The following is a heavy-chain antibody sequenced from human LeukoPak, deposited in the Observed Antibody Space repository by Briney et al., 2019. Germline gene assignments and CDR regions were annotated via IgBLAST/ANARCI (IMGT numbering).Heavy chain of an antibody. D-gene: IGHD1-1*01. CDR3: AGYHSSNWMFDP. Sequence: SETLSLTCTVSGGSINSYYWSWIRQPPGKGLEWIGYIFYSGRTNYNPSLKSRVTILVDTSKKQFSLKLSSVTAADTAVYDCAGYHSSNWMFDPWGQGTLVTVSS. CDR1: GGSINSYY. J-gene: IGHJ5*02. CDR2: IFYSGRT. V-gene: IGHV4-59*01.